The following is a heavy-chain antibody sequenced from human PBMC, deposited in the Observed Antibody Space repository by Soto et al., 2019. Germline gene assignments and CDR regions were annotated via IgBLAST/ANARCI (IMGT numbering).Heavy chain of an antibody. D-gene: IGHD6-19*01. CDR3: VAGQYFFDY. Sequence: GGSLRLSCAASGFSFSSYGMQWVRQAPGKGLEWVAVISCDGSNKYYADSVKDRFTISRDNSKKTLYLQMNSLRADDTAVYYCVAGQYFFDYCGQGTLVTVSS. J-gene: IGHJ4*02. CDR2: ISCDGSNK. V-gene: IGHV3-30*03. CDR1: GFSFSSYG.